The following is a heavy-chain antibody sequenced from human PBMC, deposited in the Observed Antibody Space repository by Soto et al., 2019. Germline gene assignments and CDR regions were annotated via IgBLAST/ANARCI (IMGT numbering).Heavy chain of an antibody. CDR3: AKDYGDYNFNYGMDV. CDR1: GFRFSAYA. Sequence: GGSLRLSCAASGFRFSAYAMHWVRQAPGEGLEWVAVISYEGSNRFYADSVKGRFTVSRDNSKNMVYLQMNSLRGEDTAVFYCAKDYGDYNFNYGMDVWGQGTTVTVSS. V-gene: IGHV3-30*18. CDR2: ISYEGSNR. D-gene: IGHD4-17*01. J-gene: IGHJ6*02.